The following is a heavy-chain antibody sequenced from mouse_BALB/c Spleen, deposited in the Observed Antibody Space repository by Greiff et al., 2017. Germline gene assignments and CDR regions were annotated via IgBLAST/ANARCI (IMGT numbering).Heavy chain of an antibody. D-gene: IGHD1-2*01. J-gene: IGHJ4*01. CDR2: IWAGGST. CDR3: ARDLRLRAMDY. Sequence: VKLMESGPGLVAPSQSLSITCTVSGFSLNSYGVHWVRQPPGKGLEWLGVIWAGGSTNYNSALMSRLSISKDNSKSQVFLKMNSLQTDDTAMYYCARDLRLRAMDYWGQGTSVTVSS. CDR1: GFSLNSYG. V-gene: IGHV2-9*02.